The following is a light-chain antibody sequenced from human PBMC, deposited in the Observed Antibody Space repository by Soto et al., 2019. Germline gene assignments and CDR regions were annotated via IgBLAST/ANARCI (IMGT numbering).Light chain of an antibody. CDR3: QQLNSYPPT. J-gene: IGKJ4*01. CDR2: AAS. Sequence: IQLTQSPSSLSASVGDRVTITCRASQGISSYLAWYQQKPGKAPKLLIYAASTLQSGVPSRFSGSGSGTDFTLTICSLQPEDVATYYCQQLNSYPPTFGGVTKVEIK. CDR1: QGISSY. V-gene: IGKV1-9*01.